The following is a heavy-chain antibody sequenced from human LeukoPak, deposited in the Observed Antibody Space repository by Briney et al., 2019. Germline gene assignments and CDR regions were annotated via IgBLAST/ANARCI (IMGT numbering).Heavy chain of an antibody. CDR1: GYTFTTYY. V-gene: IGHV1-18*04. CDR2: ISAYNGNR. J-gene: IGHJ4*02. D-gene: IGHD5-12*01. Sequence: EASVKVSCTASGYTFTTYYVRWLRQAPGQGREGMGWISAYNGNRNYAQKVQGRGTMTTDTSTSTAYMELRSLRSDHTAVYYCARERRGYSGYDFGVDYWGQGTLVTVSS. CDR3: ARERRGYSGYDFGVDY.